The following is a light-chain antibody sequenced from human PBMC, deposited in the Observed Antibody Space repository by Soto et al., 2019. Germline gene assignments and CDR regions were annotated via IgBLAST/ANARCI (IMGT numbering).Light chain of an antibody. V-gene: IGLV4-69*02. CDR1: SGHSNYA. J-gene: IGLJ3*02. CDR2: LNSDGSH. CDR3: QTWGTGILV. Sequence: QPVLTLSPSASASLGASVKITCTLSSGHSNYAIAWHQQQPEKGPRYLMNLNSDGSHSKGDGIPDRFSGSSSGAERYLTISSLQSDDEADYYCQTWGTGILVFGGGTKLTVL.